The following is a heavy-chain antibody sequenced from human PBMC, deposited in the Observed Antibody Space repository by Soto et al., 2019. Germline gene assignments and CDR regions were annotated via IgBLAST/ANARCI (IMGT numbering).Heavy chain of an antibody. CDR3: ATWLQREHAYDV. CDR1: GMTVSGKKY. Sequence: DVQLVESGGGLIHRGGSLRLSCAVVGMTVSGKKYVAWVHQAPGKGLEWVSGVYDADGKYYADSVKGRFTTSRDSSKTIVYLEMNDLGPEDTAIYYCATWLQREHAYDVWGQGTTVTVSS. D-gene: IGHD1-1*01. V-gene: IGHV3-53*01. CDR2: VYDADGK. J-gene: IGHJ3*01.